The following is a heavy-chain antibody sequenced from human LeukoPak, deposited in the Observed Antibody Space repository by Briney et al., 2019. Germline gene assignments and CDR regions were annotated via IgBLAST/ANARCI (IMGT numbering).Heavy chain of an antibody. CDR2: IYTSGST. Sequence: SETLSLACTVSGGSTSNYYWSWIRQPAGKGLEWIGRIYTSGSTNYNPSLKSRVTMSVDTSKNQFSLKLISVTAADTAVYYCARGDFDWFLQHWGQGTLVTVSS. CDR1: GGSTSNYY. J-gene: IGHJ4*02. CDR3: ARGDFDWFLQH. D-gene: IGHD3-9*01. V-gene: IGHV4-4*07.